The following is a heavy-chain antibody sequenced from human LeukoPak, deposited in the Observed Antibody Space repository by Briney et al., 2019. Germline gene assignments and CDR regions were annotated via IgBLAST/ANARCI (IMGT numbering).Heavy chain of an antibody. Sequence: GSLRLSCAASGFTFSSYGMHWIRQPPGKGLEWIGYIYYSGNTNYNPSLKSRVTISLDTSRNQFSLNLNSVTAADTAVYYCARHYYSGYERVFDYWGQGALVTVSS. J-gene: IGHJ4*02. D-gene: IGHD5-12*01. V-gene: IGHV4-59*08. CDR1: GFTFSSYG. CDR3: ARHYYSGYERVFDY. CDR2: IYYSGNT.